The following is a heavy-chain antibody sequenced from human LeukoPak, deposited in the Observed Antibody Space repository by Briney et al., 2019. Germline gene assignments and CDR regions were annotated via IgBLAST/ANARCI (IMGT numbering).Heavy chain of an antibody. J-gene: IGHJ5*02. Sequence: PSQTLSLTCTVSRGSISSGNYYWSWLRQPAGKGLEWIGRFHTRGSTNYNPSLKSRVIISVDTSKNQFSLKLNSVTAADTAVYYCARVDGSCSGGSCPSGNWFDPWGQGTLVTVSS. CDR1: RGSISSGNYY. CDR3: ARVDGSCSGGSCPSGNWFDP. CDR2: FHTRGST. D-gene: IGHD2-15*01. V-gene: IGHV4-61*02.